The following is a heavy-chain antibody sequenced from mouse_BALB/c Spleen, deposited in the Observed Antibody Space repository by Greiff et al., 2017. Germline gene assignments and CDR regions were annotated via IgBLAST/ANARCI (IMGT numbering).Heavy chain of an antibody. J-gene: IGHJ2*01. Sequence: EVHLVESGGGLLKPGGSLKLSCAASGFTFSSYAMSWVRQTPEKRLEWVASISSGGITYYPDSVKGRFTISRDNARNILYLQMSSLRSEDTAMYYCARGEVRRGGDYFDYWGEGTTLTVAS. D-gene: IGHD2-14*01. CDR1: GFTFSSYA. CDR3: ARGEVRRGGDYFDY. V-gene: IGHV5-6-5*01. CDR2: ISSGGIT.